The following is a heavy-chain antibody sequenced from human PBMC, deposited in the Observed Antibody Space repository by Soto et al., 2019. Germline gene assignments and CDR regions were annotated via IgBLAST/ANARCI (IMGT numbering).Heavy chain of an antibody. D-gene: IGHD3-10*01. CDR2: ISNGGGTM. V-gene: IGHV3-11*01. CDR3: ARTLARGVVDY. Sequence: VGSLRLSCEASGFTFSDYYMGWIRQAPGKGLDWVSYISNGGGTMHYADSVKGRFSMSRDNAKHSLYLQMNSLRAEDTAVYYCARTLARGVVDYWGQGTLVTVSS. CDR1: GFTFSDYY. J-gene: IGHJ4*02.